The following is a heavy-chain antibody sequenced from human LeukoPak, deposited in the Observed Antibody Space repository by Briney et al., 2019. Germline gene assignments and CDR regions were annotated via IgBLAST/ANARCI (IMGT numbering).Heavy chain of an antibody. Sequence: SETLSLTCAVYGGSFSGYYWSWIRQPPGKGLEWIGEINHSGSANYNPSPKSRVIISVDTSKNQFSLKLSSVTAADTAVYYCARGVVIVPAASNFDYWGQGTLVTVSS. CDR1: GGSFSGYY. CDR2: INHSGSA. J-gene: IGHJ4*02. D-gene: IGHD2-2*01. CDR3: ARGVVIVPAASNFDY. V-gene: IGHV4-34*01.